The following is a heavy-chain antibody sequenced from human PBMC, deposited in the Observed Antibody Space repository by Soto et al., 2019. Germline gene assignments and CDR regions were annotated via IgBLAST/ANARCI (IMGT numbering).Heavy chain of an antibody. CDR3: ARVEPWKGYYVY. V-gene: IGHV3-48*03. D-gene: IGHD3-3*01. Sequence: HPGGSLRLSCAASGFTFSSYEMNWVRQAPGKGLEWVSYISSSGSTIYYADSVKGRFTISRDNAKNSLYLQMNSLRAEDTAVYYCARVEPWKGYYVYWGQGTLVTVSS. CDR2: ISSSGSTI. J-gene: IGHJ4*02. CDR1: GFTFSSYE.